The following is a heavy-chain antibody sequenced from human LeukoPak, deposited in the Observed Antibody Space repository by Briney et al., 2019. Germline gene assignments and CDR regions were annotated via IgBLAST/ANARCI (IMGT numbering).Heavy chain of an antibody. CDR3: ARYAGSD. D-gene: IGHD1-14*01. J-gene: IGHJ4*02. CDR1: GFTVSSNF. Sequence: GGSLRLSCAASGFTVSSNFMSWVRQAPGKGLEWVSVINSGGTTYYADSVKGRFTISRDNSKITLYLQMDSLRAEDTAVYYCARYAGSDWGQGTLVTVSS. V-gene: IGHV3-66*01. CDR2: INSGGTT.